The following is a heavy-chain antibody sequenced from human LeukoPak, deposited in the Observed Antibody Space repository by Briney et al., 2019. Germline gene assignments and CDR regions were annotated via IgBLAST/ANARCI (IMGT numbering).Heavy chain of an antibody. D-gene: IGHD3-16*02. V-gene: IGHV4-4*07. J-gene: IGHJ5*02. CDR2: IYVSGIT. Sequence: SQTLSLTCTVSGGSISSYYWSWIRQPAGKGLEWIGRIYVSGITDYDPSLKSRVTISVDTSKNQFSLKLSSVTAADTAVYYCARDYRQGNWFDPWGPGTLVTVSS. CDR1: GGSISSYY. CDR3: ARDYRQGNWFDP.